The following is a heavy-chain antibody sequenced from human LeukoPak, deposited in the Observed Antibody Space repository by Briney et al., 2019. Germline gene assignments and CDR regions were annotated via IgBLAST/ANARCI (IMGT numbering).Heavy chain of an antibody. CDR3: ATDTLARLDD. CDR2: FGPEDGEK. Sequence: ASVKVSCRVSGYTLAELSLNWVRQSPGKGLEWMGRFGPEDGEKIYAQKFQDRLTMTEDTSTDTAYMELRSLRLGDTAVYYCATDTLARLDDWGQGTLVTVTS. CDR1: GYTLAELS. J-gene: IGHJ4*02. V-gene: IGHV1-24*01.